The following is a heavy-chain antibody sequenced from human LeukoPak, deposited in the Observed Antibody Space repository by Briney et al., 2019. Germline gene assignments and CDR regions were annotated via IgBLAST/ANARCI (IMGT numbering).Heavy chain of an antibody. V-gene: IGHV1-69*04. J-gene: IGHJ4*02. CDR1: GGTFSSYA. D-gene: IGHD6-19*01. Sequence: ASVKVSCKASGGTFSSYAISWVRQAPGQGLEWMGRIIPIFGIANYAQKFQGRVTITADKSTSTAYMELSSLRSEGTAVYYCATIAVAGTGYFDYWGQGTLVTVSS. CDR3: ATIAVAGTGYFDY. CDR2: IIPIFGIA.